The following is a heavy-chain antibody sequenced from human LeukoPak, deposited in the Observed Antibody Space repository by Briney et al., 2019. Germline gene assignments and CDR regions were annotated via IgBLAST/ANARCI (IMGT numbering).Heavy chain of an antibody. CDR3: AKAHAFTMIVVVIRYYFDY. D-gene: IGHD3-22*01. J-gene: IGHJ4*02. CDR2: ISGNGGST. Sequence: GGSLRLSCAASGSTFSSYAMSWVRQAPAKGLEWVSAISGNGGSTYYADSVKGRFTISRDDSKNTLYLQMNSLRAEDTAVYYCAKAHAFTMIVVVIRYYFDYWGQGTLVTVSS. V-gene: IGHV3-23*01. CDR1: GSTFSSYA.